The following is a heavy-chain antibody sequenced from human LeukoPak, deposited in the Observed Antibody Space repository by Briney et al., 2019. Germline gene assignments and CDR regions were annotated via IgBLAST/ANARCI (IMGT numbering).Heavy chain of an antibody. V-gene: IGHV3-9*01. CDR1: GFTFDDYA. D-gene: IGHD6-19*01. J-gene: IGHJ4*02. CDR3: ARENIAVAGNYFDY. CDR2: ISWNSGSI. Sequence: QTGGSLRLSCAASGFTFDDYAMHWVRQAPGKGLEWVSGISWNSGSIGYADSVKGRFTISRDNAKNSLYLQMNSLRAEDTAVYYCARENIAVAGNYFDYWGQGTLVTVSS.